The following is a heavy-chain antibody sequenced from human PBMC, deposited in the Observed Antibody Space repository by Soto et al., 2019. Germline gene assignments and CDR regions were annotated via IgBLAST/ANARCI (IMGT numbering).Heavy chain of an antibody. Sequence: PGGSLRLSCAASGFTFRSYSMNWVHQAPGKGLEWVSSISSSSTYIYYTDSVKGRFTISRDNAKNSMYLQMNSLRAEDTAVYYCARVVGATRGDHWGQGTLVTVSS. V-gene: IGHV3-21*01. CDR1: GFTFRSYS. D-gene: IGHD1-26*01. CDR3: ARVVGATRGDH. J-gene: IGHJ5*02. CDR2: ISSSSTYI.